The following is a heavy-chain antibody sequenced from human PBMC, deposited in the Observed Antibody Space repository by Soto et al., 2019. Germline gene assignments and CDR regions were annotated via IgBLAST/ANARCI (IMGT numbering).Heavy chain of an antibody. CDR2: ISGSGGST. D-gene: IGHD2-2*01. Sequence: PGGSLRLSCAASGFTFSSYAMSWVRQAPGKGLKWVSAISGSGGSTYYADFVKGRFTISRDNSKNTLYLQMNSLRAEDTAVYYFAKGSEDIVVVPAAMYIDYWGQGTLVTVSS. CDR1: GFTFSSYA. CDR3: AKGSEDIVVVPAAMYIDY. J-gene: IGHJ4*02. V-gene: IGHV3-23*01.